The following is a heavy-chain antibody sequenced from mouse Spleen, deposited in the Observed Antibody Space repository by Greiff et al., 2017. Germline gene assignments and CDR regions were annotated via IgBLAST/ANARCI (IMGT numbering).Heavy chain of an antibody. CDR3: ARNGYYGSREDWFAY. V-gene: IGHV2-2*01. Sequence: VMLVESGPGLVQPSQSLSITCTVSGFSLTSYGVHWVRQSPGKGLEWLGVIWSGGSTDYNAAFISRLSISKDNSKSQVFFKMNSLQADDTAIYYCARNGYYGSREDWFAYWGQGTLVTVSA. J-gene: IGHJ3*01. CDR2: IWSGGST. CDR1: GFSLTSYG. D-gene: IGHD1-1*01.